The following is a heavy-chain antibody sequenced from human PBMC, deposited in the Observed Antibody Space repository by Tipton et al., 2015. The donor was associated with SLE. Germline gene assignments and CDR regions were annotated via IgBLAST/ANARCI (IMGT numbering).Heavy chain of an antibody. D-gene: IGHD6-6*01. CDR1: GFTFSTYA. J-gene: IGHJ6*03. Sequence: SLRLSCAASGFTFSTYALHWVRQAPGKGLEWVAVISYDGSNKYYADSVKGRFTISRDNAKNTLYLQMNSLRAEDTAVYYCAGGLVHYYYYMDVWGKGTTVTVSS. CDR2: ISYDGSNK. CDR3: AGGLVHYYYYMDV. V-gene: IGHV3-30*04.